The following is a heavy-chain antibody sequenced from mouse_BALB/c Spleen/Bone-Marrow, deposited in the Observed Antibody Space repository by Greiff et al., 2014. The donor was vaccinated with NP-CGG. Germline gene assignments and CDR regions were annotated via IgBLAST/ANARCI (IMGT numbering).Heavy chain of an antibody. CDR2: INTYAGNT. Sequence: VQLQQSGPELVRPGVSVKISCKGSGYTFTDYAMHWVKQSHAKSLEWIGVINTYAGNTNYNQKFKVKATMTVDKSSTTAYMELESMTSAAYDISYYARRSFGSSPFDYWGPGTTLTVSS. V-gene: IGHV1-67*01. J-gene: IGHJ2*01. D-gene: IGHD1-1*01. CDR3: ARRSFGSSPFDY. CDR1: GYTFTDYA.